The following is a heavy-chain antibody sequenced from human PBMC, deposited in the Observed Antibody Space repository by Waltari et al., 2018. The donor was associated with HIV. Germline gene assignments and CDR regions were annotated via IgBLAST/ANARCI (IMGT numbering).Heavy chain of an antibody. CDR1: GYTFTGYY. D-gene: IGHD1-26*01. J-gene: IGHJ3*02. CDR2: INPNSGGT. Sequence: QVQLVQSGAEVKKPGASVKVSCKASGYTFTGYYMHWVRQAPGQGLEWMGRINPNSGGTNYAQKFQGRVTMTRDTSISTAYMELSRLRSDDTAVYYCAREFLFLDVGAHAFDIWGQGTMVTVSS. V-gene: IGHV1-2*06. CDR3: AREFLFLDVGAHAFDI.